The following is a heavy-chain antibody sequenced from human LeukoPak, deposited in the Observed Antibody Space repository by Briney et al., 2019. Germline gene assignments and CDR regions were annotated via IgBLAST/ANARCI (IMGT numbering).Heavy chain of an antibody. D-gene: IGHD6-13*01. Sequence: SETLSLTCTVSGYSISSGYYWGWVRQPPGKGLEWIGSIYHSGSTYYNPSLKSRVTISVDTSKNQFSLKLSSVTAADTAVYYCARALAPPSSSPPIYWGQGTLVTVSS. CDR2: IYHSGST. CDR3: ARALAPPSSSPPIY. CDR1: GYSISSGYY. J-gene: IGHJ4*02. V-gene: IGHV4-38-2*02.